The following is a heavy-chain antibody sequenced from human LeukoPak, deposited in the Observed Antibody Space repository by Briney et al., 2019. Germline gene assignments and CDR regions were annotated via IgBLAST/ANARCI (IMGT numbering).Heavy chain of an antibody. CDR1: GGSISSSNYY. V-gene: IGHV4-61*02. J-gene: IGHJ4*02. Sequence: PSHTLSLTCSVSGGSISSSNYYWSWIRQPAGKGLQCIGRIYTSESTNYNPSLKSQVTISVDTSRNQFSLKLSSVTAADTAVYYCARGLWFGDGSPPYFDYWGQGILVTVFS. CDR2: IYTSEST. CDR3: ARGLWFGDGSPPYFDY. D-gene: IGHD3-10*01.